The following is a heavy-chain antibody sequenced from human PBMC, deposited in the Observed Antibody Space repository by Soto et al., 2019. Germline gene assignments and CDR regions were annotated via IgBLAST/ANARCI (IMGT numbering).Heavy chain of an antibody. V-gene: IGHV1-69*01. D-gene: IGHD3-10*01. CDR1: GGTFSSYG. Sequence: QVQLVQSGAEVKKPGSSVKVSCKASGGTFSSYGISWVRQTPGQGVEWMGGSIPIFGTANYAQKLQGRVAITADESTSTAYMEPRSLRCEDTAVYHCARVAMVRGVIRHWFDPWGQGTLVTVSS. J-gene: IGHJ5*02. CDR3: ARVAMVRGVIRHWFDP. CDR2: SIPIFGTA.